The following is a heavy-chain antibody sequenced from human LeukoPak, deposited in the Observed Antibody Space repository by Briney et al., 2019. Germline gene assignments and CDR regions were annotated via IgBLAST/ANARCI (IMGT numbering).Heavy chain of an antibody. CDR1: GGSFSGYY. CDR3: ARVAIYGSGSPYDY. J-gene: IGHJ4*02. CDR2: INHSGST. Sequence: SETLSLTCAVYGGSFSGYYWSWIRQPPGKGLEWIGEINHSGSTNYNPSLKSRVTISVDTSKNQFSLKLSSVTAADTAVYYCARVAIYGSGSPYDYWGQGTLVTVSS. V-gene: IGHV4-34*01. D-gene: IGHD3-10*01.